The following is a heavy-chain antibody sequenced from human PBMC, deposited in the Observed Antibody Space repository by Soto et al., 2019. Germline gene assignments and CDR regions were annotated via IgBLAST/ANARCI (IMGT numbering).Heavy chain of an antibody. D-gene: IGHD3-10*01. CDR1: GGSFSGYY. V-gene: IGHV4-34*01. J-gene: IGHJ3*02. CDR3: ARGRRPGQFTYYXXRRGAFDI. Sequence: SETMSLTCPVYGGSFSGYYWSWIRKPPGKGLEWSVEINHSGSTNYNPSLKSRVTISVDTSKNPFSLKLRSVTAADTAVYDCARGRRPGQFTYYXXRRGAFDIXGQGTMVTVSS. CDR2: INHSGST.